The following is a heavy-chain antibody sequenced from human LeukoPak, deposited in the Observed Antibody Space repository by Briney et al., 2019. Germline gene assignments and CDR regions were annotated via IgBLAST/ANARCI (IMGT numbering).Heavy chain of an antibody. J-gene: IGHJ4*02. Sequence: GGSLRLSCVASGFTFSSYAVSWFRQAPGKGLEWVSTVGRSGVDTYYADSVRGRFTISKDSSKNTLQMNSLSAEDTAIYYCVKHSGGVYGNSDSWGQGILVT. CDR1: GFTFSSYA. D-gene: IGHD1-14*01. V-gene: IGHV3-23*01. CDR3: VKHSGGVYGNSDS. CDR2: VGRSGVDT.